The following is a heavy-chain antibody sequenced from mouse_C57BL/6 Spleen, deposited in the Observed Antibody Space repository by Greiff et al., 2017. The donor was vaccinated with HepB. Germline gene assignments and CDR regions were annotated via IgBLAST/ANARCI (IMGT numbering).Heavy chain of an antibody. V-gene: IGHV1-72*01. J-gene: IGHJ3*01. CDR3: ARIYDGYYLFAY. D-gene: IGHD2-3*01. Sequence: QVQLQHPGAELVKPGASVKLSCKASGYTFPSFWMHWVMLWPGRGLEWIGRIDPNSGGTKYNEKFKSKATLTVDKPSSPAYMQLSSLTSVDSAVYYCARIYDGYYLFAYWGQGTLVTVSA. CDR2: IDPNSGGT. CDR1: GYTFPSFW.